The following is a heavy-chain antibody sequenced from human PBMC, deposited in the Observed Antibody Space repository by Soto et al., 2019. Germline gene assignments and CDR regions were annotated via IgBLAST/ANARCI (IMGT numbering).Heavy chain of an antibody. CDR1: EFSISRRS. J-gene: IGHJ6*04. CDR3: ARGWFGPDV. Sequence: GGLRRLSCGVSEFSISRRSVHCVRQAPGKGLVWVSGIDKVGTDSTYADSVKGRFTSSRDNAKNTVYLQMNSLRVEDTAVYYCARGWFGPDVWGKGTTVTVSS. V-gene: IGHV3-74*03. D-gene: IGHD3-10*01. CDR2: IDKVGTDS.